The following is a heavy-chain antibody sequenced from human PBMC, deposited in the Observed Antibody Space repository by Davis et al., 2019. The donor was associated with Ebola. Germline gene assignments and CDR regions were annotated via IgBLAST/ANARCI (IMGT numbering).Heavy chain of an antibody. V-gene: IGHV1-46*03. CDR1: GYTFTNYY. Sequence: ASVTVSCKASGYTFTNYYMHWVRQAPGQGLEWMGMINPNDGRTIYAQKFQGIVTVTRDTSTTTVYMDLSSLRSEDTALYYCTTPGGQDSGYDVFDIWGQGTMVTVSS. J-gene: IGHJ3*02. CDR3: TTPGGQDSGYDVFDI. CDR2: INPNDGRT. D-gene: IGHD5-12*01.